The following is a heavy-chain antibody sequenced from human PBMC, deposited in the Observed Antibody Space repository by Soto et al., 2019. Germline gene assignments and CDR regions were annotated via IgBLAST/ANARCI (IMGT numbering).Heavy chain of an antibody. J-gene: IGHJ4*02. Sequence: LRLSCAASGFTFSSYSMNWVGQAPGKGLEWVSYISSSSSTIYYADSVKGRFTISRDNAKNSLYLQMNSLRAEDTAVYYCASPRETGYSSGWFFDYWGQGTLVTVSS. CDR3: ASPRETGYSSGWFFDY. CDR2: ISSSSSTI. CDR1: GFTFSSYS. D-gene: IGHD6-19*01. V-gene: IGHV3-48*01.